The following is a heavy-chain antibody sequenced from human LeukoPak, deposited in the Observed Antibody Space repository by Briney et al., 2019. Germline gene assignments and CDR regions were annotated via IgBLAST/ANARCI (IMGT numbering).Heavy chain of an antibody. J-gene: IGHJ5*02. CDR2: ISAYNGNT. CDR3: ARDRPTSIVVVTAIPDWFDP. CDR1: GYTLTELS. Sequence: ASVKVSCKVSGYTLTELSMHWVRQAPGQGLVWMGWISAYNGNTNYAQKLQGRVTMTTDTSTSTAYMELRSLRSDDTAVYYCARDRPTSIVVVTAIPDWFDPWGQGTLVTVSS. V-gene: IGHV1-18*01. D-gene: IGHD2-21*02.